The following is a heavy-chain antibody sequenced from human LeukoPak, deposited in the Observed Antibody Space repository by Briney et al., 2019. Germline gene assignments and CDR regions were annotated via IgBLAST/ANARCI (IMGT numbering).Heavy chain of an antibody. CDR2: INPSGGST. Sequence: ASVKVSCKASGYTFTSYYTHWVRQAPGQGLEWMGIINPSGGSTSYAQKFQGRVTMTRDTSTSTVYMELSSLRSEDTAVYYCARGHFWSGYYIYSLDYWGQGTLVTVSS. CDR3: ARGHFWSGYYIYSLDY. J-gene: IGHJ4*02. D-gene: IGHD3-3*02. V-gene: IGHV1-46*01. CDR1: GYTFTSYY.